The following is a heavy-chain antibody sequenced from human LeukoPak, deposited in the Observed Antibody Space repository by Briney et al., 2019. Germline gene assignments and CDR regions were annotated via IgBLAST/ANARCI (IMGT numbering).Heavy chain of an antibody. J-gene: IGHJ6*03. Sequence: SETLSLTCTVSGDSIIGYYWSWIRQPAGKGLEWIGRIYTSGTTIYNPSLKSRVTMSMDTSTSQFSLKLASLTAADTAMYYCAREFTMARGVEFCYYMDVWGKGTTVTVSS. CDR3: AREFTMARGVEFCYYMDV. CDR2: IYTSGTT. CDR1: GDSIIGYY. D-gene: IGHD3-10*01. V-gene: IGHV4-4*07.